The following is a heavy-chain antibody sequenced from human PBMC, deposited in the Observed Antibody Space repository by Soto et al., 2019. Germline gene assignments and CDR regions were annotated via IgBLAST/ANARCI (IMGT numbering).Heavy chain of an antibody. V-gene: IGHV3-33*01. D-gene: IGHD4-17*01. CDR1: GFTFSSYG. Sequence: QVQLVESGGGVVQPGRSLRLSCAASGFTFSSYGMHWVRQAPGKGLEWVAVIRYDGSNKYYADSVKGRFTISRDNSKKTLYLQMNGLRAEDTAVYYCARDSDYGEYGGGMDVWGQGTTVTVSS. CDR2: IRYDGSNK. J-gene: IGHJ6*02. CDR3: ARDSDYGEYGGGMDV.